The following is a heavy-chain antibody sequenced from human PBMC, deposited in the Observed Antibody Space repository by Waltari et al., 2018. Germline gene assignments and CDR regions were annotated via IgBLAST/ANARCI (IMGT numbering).Heavy chain of an antibody. CDR2: ITVGDDT. D-gene: IGHD1-20*01. Sequence: VQLLESGGDLVPPGGSLRLSCAASGTTFSTYASNWVRLAPGTGLEWVSAITVGDDTYYADSVKGRFTISRDTSKDSVHLQMNGLRAEDTAIYYCATPFYNWDDPLHSWGQGTLVTVSS. J-gene: IGHJ4*02. CDR1: GTTFSTYA. CDR3: ATPFYNWDDPLHS. V-gene: IGHV3-23*01.